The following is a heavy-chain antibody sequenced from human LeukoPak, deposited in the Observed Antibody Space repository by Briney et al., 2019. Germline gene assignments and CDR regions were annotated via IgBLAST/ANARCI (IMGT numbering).Heavy chain of an antibody. Sequence: GRSLRLSCAASGFTFSNYAMHWVRQAPGKGLEWVAVISNDGSSKYYIDSVKGRFTISRDNSKNTLFLQMNSLRAEDTAVYYCARGENSKTYPVSGYWGQGTLVTVSS. D-gene: IGHD2/OR15-2a*01. J-gene: IGHJ4*02. CDR3: ARGENSKTYPVSGY. CDR2: ISNDGSSK. V-gene: IGHV3-30*03. CDR1: GFTFSNYA.